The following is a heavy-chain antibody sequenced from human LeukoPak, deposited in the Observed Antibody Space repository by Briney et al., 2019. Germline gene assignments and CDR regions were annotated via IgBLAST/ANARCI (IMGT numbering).Heavy chain of an antibody. D-gene: IGHD2-2*01. J-gene: IGHJ4*02. V-gene: IGHV3-7*01. Sequence: GGSLRLSCIVSGYRFSDYWISWVRQAPGKGLEWVACLKQDKSEIYYVDSVKGRFTISRDNAKNSGYLQMNSLRAEDTGVYYSAGDRKYALDYWGQGTLVTVSS. CDR2: LKQDKSEI. CDR3: AGDRKYALDY. CDR1: GYRFSDYW.